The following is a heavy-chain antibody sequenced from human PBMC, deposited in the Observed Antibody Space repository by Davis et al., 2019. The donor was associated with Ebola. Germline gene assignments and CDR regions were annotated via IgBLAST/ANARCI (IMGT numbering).Heavy chain of an antibody. CDR3: ARITIFGVAGNDFDI. Sequence: SETLSLTCTVSGASTNRCDFNWGCNPQHPRTGLESFGHISYSAATYYNPSLKSRLTISVDTSKRHFSLKLGSVTAADTALYYWARITIFGVAGNDFDIWFQGTLVTVSS. D-gene: IGHD3-3*01. V-gene: IGHV4-31*03. CDR1: GASTNRCDFN. J-gene: IGHJ3*02. CDR2: ISYSAAT.